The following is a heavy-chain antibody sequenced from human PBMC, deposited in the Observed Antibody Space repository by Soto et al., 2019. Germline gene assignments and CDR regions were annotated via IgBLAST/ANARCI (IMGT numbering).Heavy chain of an antibody. V-gene: IGHV3-11*06. Sequence: GGSLRLSCAASGFTFSDHYMIWFRQAPGKGLEWIGYSSNSGSFTRYADSVKVRFSISRDNAKNSLLLQINSLRGDDTAIYYCVRSGDNYNLLDYWGQGTPVTVSS. CDR2: SSNSGSFT. D-gene: IGHD1-1*01. CDR3: VRSGDNYNLLDY. J-gene: IGHJ4*02. CDR1: GFTFSDHY.